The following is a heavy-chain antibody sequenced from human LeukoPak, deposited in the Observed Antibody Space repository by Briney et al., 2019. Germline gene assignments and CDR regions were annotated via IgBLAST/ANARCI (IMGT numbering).Heavy chain of an antibody. D-gene: IGHD2-15*01. CDR2: ISTEIGNT. V-gene: IGHV1-18*04. CDR1: GYSFHDFG. CDR3: ARERYGYCGGGSCFIFDY. J-gene: IGHJ4*02. Sequence: GASVKVSCKASGYSFHDFGISWVRQAPGQGLEWMGWISTEIGNTNYAQRLQGRVTMTRDTSTSTVYMELTSLTSDDTAVYYCARERYGYCGGGSCFIFDYWGQGTLVTVSS.